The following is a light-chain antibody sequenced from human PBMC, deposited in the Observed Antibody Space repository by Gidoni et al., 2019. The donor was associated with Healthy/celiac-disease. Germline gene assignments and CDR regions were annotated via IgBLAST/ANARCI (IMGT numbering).Light chain of an antibody. CDR3: QQYGSSPR. V-gene: IGKV3-20*01. CDR2: GAS. Sequence: DIVLTQSPCTLSLSPGERATLSCRASQSVSSSYLAWYQQQPGQAPRLLIYGASSRATGIPDRFSGSGSGKDFTLTISRLEPEDFAVYYCQQYGSSPRFGGGTKVEIK. CDR1: QSVSSSY. J-gene: IGKJ4*01.